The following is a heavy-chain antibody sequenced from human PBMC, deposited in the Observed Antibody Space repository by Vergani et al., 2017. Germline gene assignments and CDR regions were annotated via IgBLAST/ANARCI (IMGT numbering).Heavy chain of an antibody. V-gene: IGHV3-30*02. CDR2: IRYDGSNE. CDR3: AKARKTMATILFDY. D-gene: IGHD5-24*01. Sequence: QVQLVESGGGVVQPGGSLRLSCAASGFTFRNYGMHWVRQAPGKGLEWVAFIRYDGSNEFYADSVKGRFTVSRDNSKRTMYLQMNSLRAEDTAVYYCAKARKTMATILFDYWGQGTLVTVSS. CDR1: GFTFRNYG. J-gene: IGHJ4*02.